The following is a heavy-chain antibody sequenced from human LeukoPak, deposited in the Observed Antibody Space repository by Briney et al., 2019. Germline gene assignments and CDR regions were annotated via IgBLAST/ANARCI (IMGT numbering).Heavy chain of an antibody. D-gene: IGHD4-23*01. CDR1: GFTFSDYY. CDR2: ISSSGSTI. Sequence: GGSLRLSCAASGFTFSDYYMSWIRQAPGKGLEWVSYISSSGSTIYYADSVKGRFTISRDNAENSLYLQMNSLRAEDTAVYYCARAATVVTDGWFDPWGQGTLVTVSS. J-gene: IGHJ5*02. V-gene: IGHV3-11*01. CDR3: ARAATVVTDGWFDP.